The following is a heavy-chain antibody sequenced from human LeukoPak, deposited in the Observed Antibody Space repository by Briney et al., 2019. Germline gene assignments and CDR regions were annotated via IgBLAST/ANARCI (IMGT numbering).Heavy chain of an antibody. D-gene: IGHD1-26*01. J-gene: IGHJ4*02. V-gene: IGHV4-61*09. Sequence: PSQTLSLTCTVSGGSISGGRYYWSWIRQPAGKGLEWIGHIYASGGTNYHPSLNSRVTISVDTSKNQFSLKLSSVTAADTAVYYCARDQIVGALGFFDSWGQGTLVTVSA. CDR1: GGSISGGRYY. CDR3: ARDQIVGALGFFDS. CDR2: IYASGGT.